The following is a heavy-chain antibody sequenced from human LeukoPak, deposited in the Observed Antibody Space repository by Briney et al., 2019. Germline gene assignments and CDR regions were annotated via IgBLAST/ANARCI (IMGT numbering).Heavy chain of an antibody. CDR3: ARGRYDFWSGPREGAFDI. CDR2: IIPIFGTA. D-gene: IGHD3-3*01. V-gene: IGHV1-69*05. CDR1: GDTFSSYA. J-gene: IGHJ3*02. Sequence: SVKVSCKASGDTFSSYAISWVRQAPGQGLEWMGRIIPIFGTANYAQKFQGRVTITTDESTSTAYMELSSLRSEDTAVYYCARGRYDFWSGPREGAFDIWGQGTMVTVSS.